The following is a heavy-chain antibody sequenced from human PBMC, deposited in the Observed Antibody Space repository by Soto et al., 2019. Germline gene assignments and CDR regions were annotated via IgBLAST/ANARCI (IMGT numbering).Heavy chain of an antibody. CDR3: ARDRLAAAGKNWFDP. D-gene: IGHD6-13*01. J-gene: IGHJ5*02. CDR2: IWYDGSNK. V-gene: IGHV3-33*01. CDR1: GFTFSSYG. Sequence: PGGSLRFSCAASGFTFSSYGMHWVRQAPGKGLEWVAVIWYDGSNKYYADSVKGRFTISRDNSKNTLYLQMNSLRAEDTAVYYCARDRLAAAGKNWFDPWGQGTLVTVSS.